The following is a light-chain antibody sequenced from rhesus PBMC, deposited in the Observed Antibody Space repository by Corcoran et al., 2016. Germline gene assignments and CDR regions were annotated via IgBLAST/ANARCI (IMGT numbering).Light chain of an antibody. CDR3: QQSSNLFT. CDR1: QSVGSY. J-gene: IGKJ3*01. Sequence: ETVVTQSPATLSLSPGERATLSCRASQSVGSYLAWYQQKPGQAPRLLIYGASSRASGIPDRFSGSGSGTDFTLTSSSLEPEDVGVCYCQQSSNLFTFGPGTKLDIK. CDR2: GAS. V-gene: IGKV3-24*04.